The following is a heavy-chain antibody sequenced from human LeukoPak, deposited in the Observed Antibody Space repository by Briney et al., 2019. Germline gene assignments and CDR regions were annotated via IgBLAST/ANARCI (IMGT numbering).Heavy chain of an antibody. J-gene: IGHJ4*02. D-gene: IGHD2-15*01. CDR1: GFTFSDYW. CDR3: ARDTGCAGGTCFSFYDY. V-gene: IGHV3-7*01. CDR2: IKPDGSEK. Sequence: QPGGSLRLSCAASGFTFSDYWMTWVRQAPGKGLEWVANIKPDGSEKYYVDSVKGRFTISRDNAKNSLYLQMNSLRVEDTAVYYCARDTGCAGGTCFSFYDYWGQGTLVTVSS.